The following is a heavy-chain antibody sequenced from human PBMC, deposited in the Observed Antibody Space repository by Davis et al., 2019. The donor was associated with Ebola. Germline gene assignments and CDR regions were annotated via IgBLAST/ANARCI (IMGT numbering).Heavy chain of an antibody. J-gene: IGHJ6*02. V-gene: IGHV6-1*01. CDR2: TYYTSKWFN. CDR1: GDSVAGGTGG. CDR3: VRGWGRTGLGV. D-gene: IGHD1-26*01. Sequence: PSETLSLTCAISGDSVAGGTGGWNWIRQSPSRGLEWLGRTYYTSKWFNDYAVSVKSRITINPDTSKNQFSLQLNSVTPEDTAVYYCVRGWGRTGLGVWGQGTTVTVSS.